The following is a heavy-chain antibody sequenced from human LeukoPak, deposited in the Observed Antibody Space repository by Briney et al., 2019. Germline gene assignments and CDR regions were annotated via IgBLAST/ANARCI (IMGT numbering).Heavy chain of an antibody. CDR3: ARESVWYSDY. Sequence: ASVKVSCKASGYTFTSYGITWVRQAPGQGLEWMGWIAPYNGNTNYAQKFQGRVTVTTDTSTNIPSMELRNLRSDDTAIYYCARESVWYSDYWGQGTLVTVSS. V-gene: IGHV1-18*01. D-gene: IGHD6-13*01. J-gene: IGHJ4*02. CDR1: GYTFTSYG. CDR2: IAPYNGNT.